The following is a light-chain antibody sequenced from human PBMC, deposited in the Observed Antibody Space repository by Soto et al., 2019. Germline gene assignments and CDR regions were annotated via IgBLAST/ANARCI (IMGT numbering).Light chain of an antibody. CDR2: DNN. J-gene: IGLJ2*01. Sequence: QSVLTQPPSVSAAPGQTVTISCSGSGSNIGNNYVSWYQHLPGTAPKLLIYDNNKRPSGIPDRFSDSKSGTSATLGITGLQTGDEADYYCGTWDSSLSPEVVFGGGTKLTVL. CDR1: GSNIGNNY. V-gene: IGLV1-51*01. CDR3: GTWDSSLSPEVV.